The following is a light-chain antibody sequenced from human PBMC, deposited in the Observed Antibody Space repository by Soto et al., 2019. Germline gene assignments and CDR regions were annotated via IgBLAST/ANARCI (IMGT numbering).Light chain of an antibody. CDR3: LQNNSYPVT. CDR2: SAS. Sequence: EIQMSHSPSSLSASVGDRVTITCRASQGIRHDLGWYQQKPGKAPKRLIYSASSLQSGVPSRFSGSGSGTEFTLTISSLQPEDFATYYCLQNNSYPVTFGQGTKVDIK. V-gene: IGKV1-17*01. CDR1: QGIRHD. J-gene: IGKJ1*01.